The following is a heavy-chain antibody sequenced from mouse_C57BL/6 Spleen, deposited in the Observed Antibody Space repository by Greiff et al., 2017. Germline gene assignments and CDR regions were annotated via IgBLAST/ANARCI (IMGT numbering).Heavy chain of an antibody. V-gene: IGHV3-1*01. D-gene: IGHD4-1*01. CDR3: ARSGPTGTFDY. J-gene: IGHJ2*01. Sequence: DVKLQESGPGMVKPSQSLSLTCTVTGYSITSGYDWHWIRHFPGNKLEWMGYISYSGSTNYNPSLKSRISITHDTSKNHFFLKLNSVTTEDTATYYCARSGPTGTFDYWGQGTTLTVSS. CDR1: GYSITSGYD. CDR2: ISYSGST.